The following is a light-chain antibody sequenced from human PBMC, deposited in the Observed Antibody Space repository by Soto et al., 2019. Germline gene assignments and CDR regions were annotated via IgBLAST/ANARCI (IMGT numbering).Light chain of an antibody. CDR1: NRDVGSYNL. V-gene: IGLV2-14*01. Sequence: QSVLTQPASVSGSPGQSITIACTGPNRDVGSYNLVSWYQQRPGEAPKLIISEVRNRPSGISYRFTGSKSGNTASLTISGLHAEDEADYYCSSYTATSTLVFGGGTKLTVL. J-gene: IGLJ3*02. CDR2: EVR. CDR3: SSYTATSTLV.